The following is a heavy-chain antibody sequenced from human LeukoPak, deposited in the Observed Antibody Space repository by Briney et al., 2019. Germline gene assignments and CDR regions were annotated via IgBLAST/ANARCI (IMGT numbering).Heavy chain of an antibody. Sequence: GGSLRLSCAASGFTFSSYAMSWVRQAPGKGLEWVSAISGSGGSTYYADSVKGRFTISRDNSKNTLYLQMNSLRAEDTAVYYCAAAGTFLGYYFDYWGQGNPGHRLL. CDR1: GFTFSSYA. J-gene: IGHJ4*02. D-gene: IGHD1-7*01. CDR3: AAAGTFLGYYFDY. CDR2: ISGSGGST. V-gene: IGHV3-23*01.